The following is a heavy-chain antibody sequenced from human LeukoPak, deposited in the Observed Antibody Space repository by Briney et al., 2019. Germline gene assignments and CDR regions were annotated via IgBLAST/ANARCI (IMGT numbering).Heavy chain of an antibody. CDR2: IDPSGGST. Sequence: ASVKVSCKASGYTFSTYYMHWVRQAPGQGLEGMGVIDPSGGSTNYARKFQGRVTMTSDTSTSTVYMELSSLRSEDTAVYYCARGFCSGGSCYSYDYWGQGTLVTVSS. CDR3: ARGFCSGGSCYSYDY. CDR1: GYTFSTYY. D-gene: IGHD2-15*01. J-gene: IGHJ4*02. V-gene: IGHV1-46*01.